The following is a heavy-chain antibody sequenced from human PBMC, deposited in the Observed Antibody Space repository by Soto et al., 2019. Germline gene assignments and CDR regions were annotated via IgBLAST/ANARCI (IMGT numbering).Heavy chain of an antibody. Sequence: ASVKVSCKASGYTFASYGISWVRQAPGQGLEWMGWISAYNGNTNYAQKLQGRVTMTTDTSTSTAYMELRGLRSDDTAVYYCARDYTSLFRFDPWGQGTLVTVSS. CDR1: GYTFASYG. V-gene: IGHV1-18*01. CDR3: ARDYTSLFRFDP. CDR2: ISAYNGNT. J-gene: IGHJ5*02.